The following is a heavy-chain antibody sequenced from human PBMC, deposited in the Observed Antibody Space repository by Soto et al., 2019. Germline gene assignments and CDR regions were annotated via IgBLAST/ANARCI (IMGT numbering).Heavy chain of an antibody. V-gene: IGHV1-18*01. Sequence: ASVKVSCKASGYTFTSYGISWVRQAPGQGLEWMGWISAYNGNTNYAQKLQGRVTMTTDTSTSTAYMELRSLRSDDTAVYYCARFVGHLRTIFGVVHTQFHYYYMDVWGEGTTVTVSS. D-gene: IGHD3-3*01. CDR1: GYTFTSYG. CDR2: ISAYNGNT. CDR3: ARFVGHLRTIFGVVHTQFHYYYMDV. J-gene: IGHJ6*03.